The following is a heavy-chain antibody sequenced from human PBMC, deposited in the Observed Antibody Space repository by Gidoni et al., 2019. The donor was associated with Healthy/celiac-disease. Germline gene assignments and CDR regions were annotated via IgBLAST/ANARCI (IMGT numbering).Heavy chain of an antibody. CDR1: GFSLSNARMG. Sequence: QVTLKESGPVLVKPTETLKLTCTVSGFSLSNARMGVSWIRQPPGQALDWLAHIFSNDEQSYSTSLQSRLTLSKDTSKSQVVLTMTNLDPVDTATYYCARMGDRGLSMDVWGQGPTVPVSS. D-gene: IGHD3-16*01. V-gene: IGHV2-26*01. CDR3: ARMGDRGLSMDV. CDR2: IFSNDEQ. J-gene: IGHJ6*02.